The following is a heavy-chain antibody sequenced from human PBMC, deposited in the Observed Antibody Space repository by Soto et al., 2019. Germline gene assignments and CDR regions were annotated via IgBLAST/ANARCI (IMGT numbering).Heavy chain of an antibody. V-gene: IGHV4-30-2*01. CDR2: IYHTGSI. Sequence: SETLSLTCAVSGGSISRGGYSWTWIRQPPGKGLEWIGNIYHTGSIYYNPSLKSRVTISVDTSKNQFSLKLSSVTAADTAVYFCARGSSSYYDYGMDVWGQGTTVTVSS. D-gene: IGHD6-6*01. CDR3: ARGSSSYYDYGMDV. J-gene: IGHJ6*02. CDR1: GGSISRGGYS.